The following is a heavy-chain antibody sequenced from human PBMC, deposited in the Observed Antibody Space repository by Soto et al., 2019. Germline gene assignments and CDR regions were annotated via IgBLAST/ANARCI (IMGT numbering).Heavy chain of an antibody. CDR1: NGSINSAGHF. Sequence: SETLSLTCSVSNGSINSAGHFWSWLRQHPGKGLEWLGYIYYTGSTYYNPSLKRRAAFSVDRSKTRFSLKLTSVTAADTAVYYCARHPTVTEYYFDYWGQGTLVTVSS. CDR2: IYYTGST. V-gene: IGHV4-31*03. J-gene: IGHJ4*02. CDR3: ARHPTVTEYYFDY. D-gene: IGHD4-17*01.